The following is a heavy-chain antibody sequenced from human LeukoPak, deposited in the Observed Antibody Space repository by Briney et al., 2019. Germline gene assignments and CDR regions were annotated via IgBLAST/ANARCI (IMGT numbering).Heavy chain of an antibody. D-gene: IGHD5-18*01. J-gene: IGHJ4*02. CDR2: ISSTGGTI. CDR3: ARDVDTAMVTRDY. V-gene: IGHV3-48*04. Sequence: GGSLRLSCAASGFTFSSNSMNWVRQAPGKGLEWVSYISSTGGTIYYADSMKGRFTISRDNAKNSLYLQMNSLRVEDTAVYYCARDVDTAMVTRDYWGQGTLVTVSS. CDR1: GFTFSSNS.